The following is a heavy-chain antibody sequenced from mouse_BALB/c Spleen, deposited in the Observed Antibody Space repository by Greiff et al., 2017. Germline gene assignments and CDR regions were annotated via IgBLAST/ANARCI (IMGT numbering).Heavy chain of an antibody. D-gene: IGHD2-2*01. CDR1: GYSITSDYA. Sequence: EVQLQESGPGLVKPSQSLSLTCTVTGYSITSDYAWNWIRQFPGNKLEWMGYISYSGSTSYNPSLKSRISITRDTSKNQFFLQLNSVTTEDTATYYCARGTYGYDKRAMDYWGQGTSVTVSS. V-gene: IGHV3-2*02. CDR2: ISYSGST. CDR3: ARGTYGYDKRAMDY. J-gene: IGHJ4*01.